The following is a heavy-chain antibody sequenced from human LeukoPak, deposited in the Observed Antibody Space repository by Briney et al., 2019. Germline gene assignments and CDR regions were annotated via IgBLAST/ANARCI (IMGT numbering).Heavy chain of an antibody. CDR3: AKTRILTYYDILTVPGSPDYYYYMDV. D-gene: IGHD3-9*01. J-gene: IGHJ6*03. V-gene: IGHV3-30*18. Sequence: PGGSLRLSCAASGFTFSSYGMHWVRQAPGKGLEWVAVISYDGSNKYYADSVKGRFTISRDNSKSTLYLQMNSLRAEDTAVYYCAKTRILTYYDILTVPGSPDYYYYMDVWGKGTTVTVSS. CDR1: GFTFSSYG. CDR2: ISYDGSNK.